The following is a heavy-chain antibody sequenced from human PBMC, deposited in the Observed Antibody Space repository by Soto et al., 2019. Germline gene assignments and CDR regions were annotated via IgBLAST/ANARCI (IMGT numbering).Heavy chain of an antibody. J-gene: IGHJ4*02. CDR1: GFTFSSYA. V-gene: IGHV3-23*01. CDR3: AKTSIAARPSGGTGYYFDY. Sequence: PGGSLRLSCAASGFTFSSYAMSWVRQAPGKGLEWVSAISGSGGSTYYADSVKGRFTISRDNPKNTLYLQMNSLRAEDTAVYYCAKTSIAARPSGGTGYYFDYWGQGTLVTVSS. CDR2: ISGSGGST. D-gene: IGHD6-6*01.